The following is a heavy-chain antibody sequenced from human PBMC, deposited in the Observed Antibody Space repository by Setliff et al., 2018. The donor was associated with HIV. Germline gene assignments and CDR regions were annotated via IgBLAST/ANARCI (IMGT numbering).Heavy chain of an antibody. J-gene: IGHJ4*02. D-gene: IGHD1-7*01. Sequence: LSLTCTVSGGSISSSSYYWGWIRQPPGKGLEWIGNIYSGGTTYYNSSLKSRVTISVDTSKKQFSLKLSSVTAADTAVYYCARWRDNWNSGFDYWGQGTLVTVSS. CDR2: IYSGGTT. CDR1: GGSISSSSYY. CDR3: ARWRDNWNSGFDY. V-gene: IGHV4-39*07.